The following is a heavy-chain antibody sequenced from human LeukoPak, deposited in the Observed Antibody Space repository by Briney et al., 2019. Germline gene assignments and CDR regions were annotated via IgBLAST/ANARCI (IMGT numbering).Heavy chain of an antibody. D-gene: IGHD1-26*01. CDR2: IWYDGSNK. V-gene: IGHV3-33*06. J-gene: IGHJ4*02. CDR3: AKGYPTSLDY. Sequence: PGGSLRLSCAASGFTFSSYGMHWVRQAPGKGLEWVAVIWYDGSNKYYADSVKGRFTISRDNSKNTLFLRVNSLRAEDTAVYYCAKGYPTSLDYWGQGTLVTVSS. CDR1: GFTFSSYG.